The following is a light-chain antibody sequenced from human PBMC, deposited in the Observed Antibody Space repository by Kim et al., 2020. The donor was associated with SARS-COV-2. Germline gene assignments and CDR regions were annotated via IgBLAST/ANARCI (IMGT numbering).Light chain of an antibody. CDR3: QAWDSSTAGLYV. V-gene: IGLV3-1*01. CDR2: QDS. Sequence: PGQTASIACSGDKLRDKYASWYQQKPGQSPVLVIYQDSKRPSGIPERFSGSNSGNTATLTISGTQAMDEADYYCQAWDSSTAGLYVFGTGTKVTVL. J-gene: IGLJ1*01. CDR1: KLRDKY.